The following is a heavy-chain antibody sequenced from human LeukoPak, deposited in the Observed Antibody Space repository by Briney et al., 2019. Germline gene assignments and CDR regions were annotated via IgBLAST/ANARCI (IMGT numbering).Heavy chain of an antibody. V-gene: IGHV1-2*02. D-gene: IGHD5-12*01. Sequence: ASGKVSCKASGYTFTGFYIHWVRQAPGQGLEWMGWINPNSGDTNYAQKFQGRVTLTRDTSISTAYMELSRLISDDTAVYYCARGRVASNFDYWGQGTLVTVSS. CDR2: INPNSGDT. J-gene: IGHJ4*02. CDR3: ARGRVASNFDY. CDR1: GYTFTGFY.